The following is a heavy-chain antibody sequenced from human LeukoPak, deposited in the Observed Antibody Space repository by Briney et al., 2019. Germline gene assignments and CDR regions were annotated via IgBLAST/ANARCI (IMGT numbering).Heavy chain of an antibody. Sequence: ASVKVSCKASGYTFTSYDINWVRQATGQGLEWMGWMNPNSGNTGYAQKFQGRVTMTRNTSISTAYMELSSLRSEDTAVYYCARDEGSIVGATTDAFDIWGQGTMVTVSS. D-gene: IGHD1-26*01. CDR3: ARDEGSIVGATTDAFDI. CDR1: GYTFTSYD. CDR2: MNPNSGNT. J-gene: IGHJ3*02. V-gene: IGHV1-8*01.